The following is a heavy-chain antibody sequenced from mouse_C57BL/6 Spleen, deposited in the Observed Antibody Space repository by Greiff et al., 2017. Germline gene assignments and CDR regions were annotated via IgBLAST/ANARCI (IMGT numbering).Heavy chain of an antibody. J-gene: IGHJ4*01. CDR3: AKKRSNYDAMDY. D-gene: IGHD2-5*01. Sequence: VKLQQSGPGLVQPSQSLSITCTVSGFSLTSYCVHWVRQSPGKGLEWLGVIWSGGSTDYNAAFMSRLSITKDNSKSQVFYKMNSLPADDTAIYYGAKKRSNYDAMDYWGQGTSVTVSS. V-gene: IGHV2-5*01. CDR1: GFSLTSYC. CDR2: IWSGGST.